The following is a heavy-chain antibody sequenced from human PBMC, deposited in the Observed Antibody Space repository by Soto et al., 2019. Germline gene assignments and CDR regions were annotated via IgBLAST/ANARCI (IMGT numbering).Heavy chain of an antibody. Sequence: PGGSLRLSCAASGFTFSSYAMSWVRQAPGKGLEWVSAISGSGGSTYYADSVKGRFTISRDNSKNTLYLQMNSLRAEDTAVYYCAKDRDGKKGPYSSSPIDYWGQGTLVTVSS. J-gene: IGHJ4*02. CDR1: GFTFSSYA. CDR3: AKDRDGKKGPYSSSPIDY. D-gene: IGHD6-13*01. CDR2: ISGSGGST. V-gene: IGHV3-23*01.